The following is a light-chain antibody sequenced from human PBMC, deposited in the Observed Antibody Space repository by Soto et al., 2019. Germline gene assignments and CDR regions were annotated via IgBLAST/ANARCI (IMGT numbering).Light chain of an antibody. J-gene: IGLJ3*02. CDR3: AAWDDSLSCPV. Sequence: QLVLTQPHSASGTPGQRVNISFSGSSSNIGSKSVNWYQQLPGTAPKLLIHSNSQRPSGVPDRFSGSKSGTSASLAISGRQSEDEADYYCAAWDDSLSCPVFGGGTKLTVL. CDR2: SNS. CDR1: SSNIGSKS. V-gene: IGLV1-44*01.